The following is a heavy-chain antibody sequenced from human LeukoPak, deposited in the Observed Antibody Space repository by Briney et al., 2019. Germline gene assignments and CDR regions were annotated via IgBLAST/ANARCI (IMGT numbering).Heavy chain of an antibody. CDR1: GFTFSSYG. CDR3: AKEGYYGSGSFPDS. CDR2: ISYDGSNK. D-gene: IGHD3-10*01. J-gene: IGHJ4*02. V-gene: IGHV3-30*18. Sequence: GRSLRLSCEASGFTFSSYGMHWVRRAPGKGLEWMTVISYDGSNKYYVDSVKGRFTISRDNSKSTLYLQMNSLRAEDTAVYYCAKEGYYGSGSFPDSWGQGTLVTVSS.